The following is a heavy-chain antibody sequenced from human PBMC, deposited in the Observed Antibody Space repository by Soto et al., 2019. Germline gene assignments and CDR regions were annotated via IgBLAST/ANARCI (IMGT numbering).Heavy chain of an antibody. CDR2: IIPIFGTA. D-gene: IGHD3-10*01. CDR3: AISVYYYGSGPSLGMDV. V-gene: IGHV1-69*01. CDR1: GGTFSSYA. J-gene: IGHJ6*02. Sequence: QVQLVQSGAEVKKPGSSVKVSCKASGGTFSSYAISWVRQAPGQGLEWMGGIIPIFGTANYAQKFQGRVTITADESTSTAYMELSSLRSEDTAVYYCAISVYYYGSGPSLGMDVWGQGTTVTVSS.